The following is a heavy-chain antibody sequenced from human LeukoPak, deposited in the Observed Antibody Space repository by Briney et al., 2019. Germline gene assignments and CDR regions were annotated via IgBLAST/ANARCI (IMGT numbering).Heavy chain of an antibody. CDR1: GYTFTSYA. V-gene: IGHV7-4-1*02. CDR2: INTNTGNP. J-gene: IGHJ3*02. D-gene: IGHD7-27*01. CDR3: ARGFTPWGPDAFDI. Sequence: ASVKVSCKASGYTFTSYAMNWVRQAPGQGLEWMGWINTNTGNPTYAQGFTGRFVFSLDTSVSTAYLQISSLKAEDTAVYYCARGFTPWGPDAFDIWGQGTMVTVSS.